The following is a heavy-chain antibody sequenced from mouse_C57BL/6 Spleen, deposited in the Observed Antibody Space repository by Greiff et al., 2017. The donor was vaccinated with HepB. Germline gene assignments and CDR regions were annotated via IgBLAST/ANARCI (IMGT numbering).Heavy chain of an antibody. CDR2: INPNNGGT. V-gene: IGHV1-26*01. J-gene: IGHJ3*01. Sequence: EVQLQQSGPELVKPGASVKISCKASGYTFTDYYMNWVKQSHGKSLEWIGDINPNNGGTSYNQKFKGKATLTVDKSSSTAYMELRSLTSEDSAVYYCARRYYYGSSYLAWFAYWGQGTLVTVSA. D-gene: IGHD1-1*01. CDR1: GYTFTDYY. CDR3: ARRYYYGSSYLAWFAY.